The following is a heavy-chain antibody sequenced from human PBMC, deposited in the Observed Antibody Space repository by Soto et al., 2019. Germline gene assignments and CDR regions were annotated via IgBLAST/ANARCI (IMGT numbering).Heavy chain of an antibody. CDR2: IIPMLPVT. D-gene: IGHD2-2*01. CDR1: GGTFNTYT. V-gene: IGHV1-69*02. CDR3: SIGSWSAETFDV. Sequence: QVHLIQSGAEVKKPGSSVKVSCKAAGGTFNTYTLFWVRQAPGHGLEWMGRIIPMLPVTNSAQKFQGRRTLTAHKSTGTAFMELTSLTSDGTAVYYCSIGSWSAETFDVWGQGTMVTVSS. J-gene: IGHJ3*01.